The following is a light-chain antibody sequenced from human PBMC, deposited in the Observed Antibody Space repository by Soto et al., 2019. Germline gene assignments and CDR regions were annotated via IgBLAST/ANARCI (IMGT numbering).Light chain of an antibody. CDR1: QGIASH. J-gene: IGKJ2*01. CDR3: QQVNTFPYT. V-gene: IGKV1-9*01. Sequence: DIQLTQSPSFLSASVGDRVTITCRASQGIASHLAWYQQTPGKAPKFLIYAGSTLESGVPSRLSGSGFGTEFTLTISSLQPEDFATYYCQQVNTFPYTFGQGTKLEIK. CDR2: AGS.